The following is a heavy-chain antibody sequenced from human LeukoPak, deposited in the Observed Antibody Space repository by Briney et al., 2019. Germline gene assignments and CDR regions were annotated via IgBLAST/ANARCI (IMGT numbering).Heavy chain of an antibody. D-gene: IGHD1-7*01. Sequence: GGSLRLSCAASGFTFSTYWMSWVRQAPGKGLEWVANIKQDGSEKYYVDSVKGRFTISRDNAKNSLYLQMNSLRAEDTAVYYCARYRYNWNLIPYYFDYWGQGTLVTVSS. CDR3: ARYRYNWNLIPYYFDY. J-gene: IGHJ4*02. CDR1: GFTFSTYW. CDR2: IKQDGSEK. V-gene: IGHV3-7*01.